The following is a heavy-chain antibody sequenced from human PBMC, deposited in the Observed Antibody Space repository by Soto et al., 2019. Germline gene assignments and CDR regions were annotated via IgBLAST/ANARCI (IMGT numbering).Heavy chain of an antibody. Sequence: PSETLSLTCTVSGGSVSSGSYYWSWIRQPPGKGLEWIGYIYYSGSTNYNPSLKSRVTISVDTSKNQFSLKLSSVTTADTAVYYCARDSRYSYGTRSPAFDPWGQGTLVTVSS. CDR2: IYYSGST. V-gene: IGHV4-61*01. J-gene: IGHJ5*02. CDR1: GGSVSSGSYY. CDR3: ARDSRYSYGTRSPAFDP. D-gene: IGHD5-18*01.